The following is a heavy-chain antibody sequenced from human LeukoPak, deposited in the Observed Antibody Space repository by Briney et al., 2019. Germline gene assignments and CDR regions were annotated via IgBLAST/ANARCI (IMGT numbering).Heavy chain of an antibody. Sequence: GGSLRLSCAASGFSLSTFNMNWVRHAPGKGLEWVSCISGTGSVYYAASVRGRFTISRDNAGNSLFLQLNSLRTEDTAVYFCARDLPGSSWYALDSWGQGTLVTVSS. CDR2: ISGTGSV. V-gene: IGHV3-69-1*01. J-gene: IGHJ5*01. CDR1: GFSLSTFN. CDR3: ARDLPGSSWYALDS. D-gene: IGHD6-13*01.